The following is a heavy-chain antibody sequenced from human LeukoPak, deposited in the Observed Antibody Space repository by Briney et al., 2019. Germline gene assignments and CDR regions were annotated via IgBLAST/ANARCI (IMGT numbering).Heavy chain of an antibody. D-gene: IGHD1-26*01. CDR2: ISGSGDGT. CDR1: GFTFSGYS. J-gene: IGHJ5*02. Sequence: PGGSLRLSCAASGFTFSGYSMHWVRQAPGKGLEYVSYISGSGDGTDYADSVKGRFTISRDNSKSTLYLQMGSLRPEDMAVYYCARQKGPGANWIDHWGQGTLVTVSS. CDR3: ARQKGPGANWIDH. V-gene: IGHV3-64*02.